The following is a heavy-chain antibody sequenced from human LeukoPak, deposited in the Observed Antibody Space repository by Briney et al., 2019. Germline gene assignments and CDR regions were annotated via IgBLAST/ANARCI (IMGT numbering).Heavy chain of an antibody. Sequence: SETLSLTCTVSGGSVNSSSYYWGWIRQPPGKALVWIGSVYHSGYTYYNPSLKSRVTISIDTSKNQFSLRLSSVTAADTAVYYCARSSMFRGVTFDYWGQGTLVTVSS. V-gene: IGHV4-39*01. D-gene: IGHD3-10*01. CDR3: ARSSMFRGVTFDY. J-gene: IGHJ4*02. CDR2: VYHSGYT. CDR1: GGSVNSSSYY.